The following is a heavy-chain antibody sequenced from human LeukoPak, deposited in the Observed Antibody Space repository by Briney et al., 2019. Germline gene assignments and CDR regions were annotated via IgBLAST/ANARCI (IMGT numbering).Heavy chain of an antibody. CDR3: ARASSYYGSGDRANGY. J-gene: IGHJ4*02. V-gene: IGHV3-7*03. D-gene: IGHD3-10*01. CDR2: IKQDGSEK. CDR1: GFTFNSYW. Sequence: GGSLRLSCAASGFTFNSYWMTWVRQAPGKGLEWVANIKQDGSEKYYVDSVKGRFTIARDNAMNSLYLQMNSLRAEDTAVYYCARASSYYGSGDRANGYWGQGTLVTVSS.